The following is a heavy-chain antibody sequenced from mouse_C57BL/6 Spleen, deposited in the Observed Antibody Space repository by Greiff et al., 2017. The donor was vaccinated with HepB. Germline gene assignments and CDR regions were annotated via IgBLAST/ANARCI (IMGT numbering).Heavy chain of an antibody. D-gene: IGHD2-3*01. CDR2: ISYDGSN. J-gene: IGHJ2*01. Sequence: ESGPGLVKPSQSLSLTCSVTGYSITSGYYWNWIRQFPGNKLEWMGYISYDGSNNYNPSLKNRISITRDTSKNQFFLKLNSVTTEDTATYYCAREGGYDGYYFDYWGQGTTLTVSS. CDR3: AREGGYDGYYFDY. V-gene: IGHV3-6*01. CDR1: GYSITSGYY.